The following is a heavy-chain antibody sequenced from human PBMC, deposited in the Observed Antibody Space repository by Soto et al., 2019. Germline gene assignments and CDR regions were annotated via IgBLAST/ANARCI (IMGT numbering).Heavy chain of an antibody. CDR1: GFTVSSNY. V-gene: IGHV3-66*01. CDR3: ASDSSGWYLNYYYYMDV. D-gene: IGHD6-19*01. Sequence: EVQLVESGGGLVQPGGSLRLSCAASGFTVSSNYMSWVRQAPGKGLEWVSVIYSGGSTYYADSVKGRFTISRDNSKNTLYLQMNSLRAEDTAVYYCASDSSGWYLNYYYYMDVSGKGTTVAVSS. J-gene: IGHJ6*03. CDR2: IYSGGST.